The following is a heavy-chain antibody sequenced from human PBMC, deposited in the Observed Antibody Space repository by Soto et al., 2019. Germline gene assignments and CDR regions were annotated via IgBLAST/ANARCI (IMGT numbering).Heavy chain of an antibody. CDR1: GGSISSNNW. CDR3: ARAYCDGNCYSGFDY. Sequence: QVQLQESGPGLVKPSGTLSLTCAVSGGSISSNNWWTWVRQPPGKGLEWIGEIYQDGNTYYNPSLQSRVPISVDKSKNQFSLNLRSVTAADTAVYYCARAYCDGNCYSGFDYWGQGTLVTVSS. J-gene: IGHJ4*02. V-gene: IGHV4-4*02. D-gene: IGHD2-21*02. CDR2: IYQDGNT.